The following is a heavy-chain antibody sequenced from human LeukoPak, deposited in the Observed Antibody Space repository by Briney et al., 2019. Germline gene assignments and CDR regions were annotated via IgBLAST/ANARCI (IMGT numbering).Heavy chain of an antibody. J-gene: IGHJ4*02. CDR2: ISSSSNYI. CDR3: ARQFYYDSIGSQYYFDY. D-gene: IGHD3-22*01. V-gene: IGHV3-21*01. CDR1: GFTFSSYT. Sequence: GGSLRLSCAASGFTFSSYTIHWVRQAPGKGLEWVSSISSSSNYIYYADSVNGRFTISRDNAKNSLYLQMNSLRAEDTAVYYCARQFYYDSIGSQYYFDYWGQRTLVTVSS.